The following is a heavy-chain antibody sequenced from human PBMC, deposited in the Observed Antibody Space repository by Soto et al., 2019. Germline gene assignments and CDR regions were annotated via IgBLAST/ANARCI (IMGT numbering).Heavy chain of an antibody. J-gene: IGHJ6*01. CDR2: IYYSGST. CDR3: ARVLAYDYTSPGDYYYYGMDV. D-gene: IGHD4-4*01. V-gene: IGHV4-31*03. Sequence: SETLSLTCTVSGGSISSGGHYWSWIRQHPGKDLEWIGYIYYSGSTSYNPSLKSRVTISVDTSKNQFSLNLSSVTAADSAVYYCARVLAYDYTSPGDYYYYGMDVWGQGTTVTVSS. CDR1: GGSISSGGHY.